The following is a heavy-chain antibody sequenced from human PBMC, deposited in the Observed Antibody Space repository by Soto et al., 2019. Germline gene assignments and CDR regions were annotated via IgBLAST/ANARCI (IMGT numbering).Heavy chain of an antibody. V-gene: IGHV4-59*08. CDR2: IYYSGST. CDR3: ARLRRNSWYYFDY. Sequence: PSETLSLTCTVYGGSISSYYWSWIRQPPGKGLEWIGYIYYSGSTNYNPSLKSRVTISVDTSKNQFSLKLSSVTAADTAVYYCARLRRNSWYYFDYWGQGTPVTVSS. J-gene: IGHJ4*02. D-gene: IGHD6-13*01. CDR1: GGSISSYY.